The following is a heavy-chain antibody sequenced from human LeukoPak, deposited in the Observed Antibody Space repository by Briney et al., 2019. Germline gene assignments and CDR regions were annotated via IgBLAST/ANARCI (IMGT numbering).Heavy chain of an antibody. Sequence: PSQTLSLTCTVSGGSISSGGYYWSWIRQHPGKGLEWIGYVYYSGSTYYNPSLKSRVTISVDTSKNQFSLKLSSVTAADTAVYYCARGEPHDYGDYFYGMDVWGQGTLVTVSS. J-gene: IGHJ6*02. D-gene: IGHD4-17*01. CDR3: ARGEPHDYGDYFYGMDV. CDR2: VYYSGST. CDR1: GGSISSGGYY. V-gene: IGHV4-31*03.